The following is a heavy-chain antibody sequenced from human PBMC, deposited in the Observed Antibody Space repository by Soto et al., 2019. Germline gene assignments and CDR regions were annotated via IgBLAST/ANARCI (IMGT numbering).Heavy chain of an antibody. CDR3: ARDSPEYGTGSPLES. J-gene: IGHJ4*02. CDR2: IYCGGST. CDR1: GFSVSRSY. V-gene: IGHV3-53*01. Sequence: PGGSLRLSCAGSGFSVSRSYMNWVRQAPGKGLEWLSIIYCGGSTKYAASVKERFTISRDTSKYTVYLHMDRLRAEDTAVYYCARDSPEYGTGSPLESWGQGTLVTVSS. D-gene: IGHD3-10*01.